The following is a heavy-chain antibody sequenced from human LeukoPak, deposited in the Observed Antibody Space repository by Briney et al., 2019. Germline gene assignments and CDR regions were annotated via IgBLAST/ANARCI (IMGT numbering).Heavy chain of an antibody. J-gene: IGHJ5*02. CDR1: GYTFTGYY. CDR3: ARDALRNRHWGAWFDP. V-gene: IGHV1-2*02. D-gene: IGHD7-27*01. CDR2: INPNSGGT. Sequence: ASVKVSCKASGYTFTGYYMHWVRQAPGQGLEWMGWINPNSGGTNYAQKFQGRVTMTRDTSISTAYMELSRLRSDDTAVYYCARDALRNRHWGAWFDPGGQGTLVTVS.